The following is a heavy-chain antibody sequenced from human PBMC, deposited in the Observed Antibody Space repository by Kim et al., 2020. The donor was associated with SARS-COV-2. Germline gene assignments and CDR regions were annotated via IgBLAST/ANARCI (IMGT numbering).Heavy chain of an antibody. CDR2: IWYDGSNK. CDR1: GFTFSSYG. D-gene: IGHD3-22*01. V-gene: IGHV3-33*01. J-gene: IGHJ4*02. CDR3: ARDEESYYYDSSGYFRY. Sequence: GGSLRLSCAASGFTFSSYGMHWVRQAPGKGLEWVAVIWYDGSNKYYADSVKGRFTISRDNSKNTLYLQMNSLRAEDTAVYYCARDEESYYYDSSGYFRYWGQGTLVTVSS.